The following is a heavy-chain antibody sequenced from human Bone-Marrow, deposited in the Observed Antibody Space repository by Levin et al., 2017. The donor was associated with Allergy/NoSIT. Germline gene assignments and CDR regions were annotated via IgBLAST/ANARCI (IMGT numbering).Heavy chain of an antibody. CDR2: IYYSGST. D-gene: IGHD2-21*02. CDR3: ARHSSMTAIHMGY. CDR1: GGSISSSSYY. V-gene: IGHV4-39*01. Sequence: KASETLSLTCTVSGGSISSSSYYWGWIRQPPVKGLEWIGSIYYSGSTYYNPSLKSRVTISVDTSKNQFSLKLNSVTAADTAVYYCARHSSMTAIHMGYWGQGTLVTVSS. J-gene: IGHJ4*02.